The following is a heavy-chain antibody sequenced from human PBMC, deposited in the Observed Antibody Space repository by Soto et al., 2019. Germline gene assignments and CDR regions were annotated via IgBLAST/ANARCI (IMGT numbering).Heavy chain of an antibody. CDR1: GGSLGTYY. V-gene: IGHV4-59*01. Sequence: SVTLSLTCSVSGGSLGTYYWGWIRQPPGKGLEWIGYIYPSGVTNYSPSLESRVTMSVHTPKTQFSLKVTSVTAADTAVYYCARYGNYELDYFDYWGQGTLVTVSS. CDR2: IYPSGVT. CDR3: ARYGNYELDYFDY. J-gene: IGHJ4*02. D-gene: IGHD3-3*01.